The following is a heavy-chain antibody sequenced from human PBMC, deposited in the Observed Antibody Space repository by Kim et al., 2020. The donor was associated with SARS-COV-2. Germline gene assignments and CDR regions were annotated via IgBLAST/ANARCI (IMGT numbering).Heavy chain of an antibody. V-gene: IGHV1-2*06. D-gene: IGHD3-22*01. CDR1: GYTFTGYY. CDR2: INPNSGGT. Sequence: ASVKVSCKASGYTFTGYYMHWVRQAPGQGLEWMGRINPNSGGTNYAQKFQGRVTMTRDTSISTAYMELSRLRSDDTAVYYCARGESGPHTYYYDSSGYAFGDYWGQGTLVTVSS. J-gene: IGHJ4*02. CDR3: ARGESGPHTYYYDSSGYAFGDY.